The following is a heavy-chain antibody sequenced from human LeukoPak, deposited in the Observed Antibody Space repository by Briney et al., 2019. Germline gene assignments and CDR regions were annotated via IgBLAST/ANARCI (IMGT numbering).Heavy chain of an antibody. D-gene: IGHD2-2*02. V-gene: IGHV4-4*07. CDR2: IYTSGST. CDR3: ARKKCSSTSCYKELGAFDI. J-gene: IGHJ3*02. Sequence: SETLSLTCTVSGGSISSYYWSWIRQPAGKGLEWIGRIYTSGSTNYNPSLKSRVTMSVDTSKNQFSLKLSSVTAADTAVYYCARKKCSSTSCYKELGAFDIWGQGTMVTVSS. CDR1: GGSISSYY.